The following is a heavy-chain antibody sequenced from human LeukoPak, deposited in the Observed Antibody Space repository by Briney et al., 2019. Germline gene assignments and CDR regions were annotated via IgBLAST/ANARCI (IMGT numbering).Heavy chain of an antibody. Sequence: PGGSLRLSCSASGFTFSTYAMHWVRQAPGKGLEHVSTINTNGDDTYYADSVKGRFTISRDNSKSSLYLQMNSLRDEDTAIYYCATDRPHWAFGYWGQGTLVTVSS. V-gene: IGHV3-64*04. CDR1: GFTFSTYA. J-gene: IGHJ4*02. CDR2: INTNGDDT. CDR3: ATDRPHWAFGY. D-gene: IGHD7-27*01.